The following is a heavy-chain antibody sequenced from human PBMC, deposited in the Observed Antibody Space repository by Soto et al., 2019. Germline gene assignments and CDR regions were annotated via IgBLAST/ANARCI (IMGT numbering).Heavy chain of an antibody. V-gene: IGHV4-39*01. D-gene: IGHD6-25*01. CDR1: GVSINSPSHY. CDR2: IFYTGRA. CDR3: AGHTSTIAAVSFGSRNSVDY. J-gene: IGHJ4*02. Sequence: SETLSLTCTLSGVSINSPSHYWGWVRQPPGKGLEWIGSIFYTGRAYYTPSLKSRVTISVDTSKNQFSLTLSSVTAADTAVYFCAGHTSTIAAVSFGSRNSVDYWAAGTRVTLPS.